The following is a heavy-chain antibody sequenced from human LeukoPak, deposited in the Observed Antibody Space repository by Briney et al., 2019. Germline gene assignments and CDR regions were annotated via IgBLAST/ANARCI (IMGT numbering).Heavy chain of an antibody. CDR1: GYTFTSYD. CDR3: ARSPVSGSYYVPEDWFDP. J-gene: IGHJ5*02. CDR2: MNPNSGNT. V-gene: IGHV1-8*01. Sequence: ASVKVSCKASGYTFTSYDINWVRQATGQGLEWMGWMNPNSGNTGYAQKFQGRATMTRNTSISTAYMELSSLRSEDTAVYYCARSPVSGSYYVPEDWFDPWGQGTLVTVSS. D-gene: IGHD1-26*01.